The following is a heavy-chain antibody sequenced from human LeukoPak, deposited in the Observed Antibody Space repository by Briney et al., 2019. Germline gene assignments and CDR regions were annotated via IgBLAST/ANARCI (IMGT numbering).Heavy chain of an antibody. Sequence: GGSLRLSCAASGFTFSSYAMSWVRQAPGKGLEWVSAISGSGGSTYYADSVKGRFTISRDNSKNTLYLQMNSLRAEDTAVYYCAKGKGNVLLWFGELFLFDYWGQGTLVTVSS. CDR2: ISGSGGST. D-gene: IGHD3-10*01. CDR3: AKGKGNVLLWFGELFLFDY. V-gene: IGHV3-23*01. J-gene: IGHJ4*02. CDR1: GFTFSSYA.